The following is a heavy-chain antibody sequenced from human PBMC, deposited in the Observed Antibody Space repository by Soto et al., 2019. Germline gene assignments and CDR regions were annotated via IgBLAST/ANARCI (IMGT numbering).Heavy chain of an antibody. Sequence: EGSLRLSSAASGFTFSSYGMHWVSQAPGKGLEWVAVISYDGSNKYYADSVTGRFTISRDNPKNTLYLQMNSLRAEDTAVYYCAKERLEAGTVWFDPWGQGTLVTVSS. CDR2: ISYDGSNK. D-gene: IGHD6-19*01. CDR1: GFTFSSYG. J-gene: IGHJ5*02. CDR3: AKERLEAGTVWFDP. V-gene: IGHV3-30*18.